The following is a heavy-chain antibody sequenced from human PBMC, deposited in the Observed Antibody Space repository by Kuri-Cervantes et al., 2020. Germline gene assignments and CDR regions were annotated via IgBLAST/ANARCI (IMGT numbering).Heavy chain of an antibody. D-gene: IGHD4-23*01. CDR2: ISYDGSNK. Sequence: GGSLRLSCAASGFTFSSYGMHWVRQAPGKGLEWVAVISYDGSNKYYADSVKGRFTISRDNSKNTLSLQMNSLRAEDTAVYYCARGGNIAFDVWGRGTMVTVSS. CDR1: GFTFSSYG. CDR3: ARGGNIAFDV. V-gene: IGHV3-30*03. J-gene: IGHJ3*01.